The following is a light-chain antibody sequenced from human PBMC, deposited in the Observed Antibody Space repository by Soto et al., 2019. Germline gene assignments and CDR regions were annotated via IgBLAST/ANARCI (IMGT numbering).Light chain of an antibody. V-gene: IGKV1-27*01. Sequence: DIQMTQSPSSLSASVGDRVTITCRPSQGINNFLAWYQQKPGKLPKLLIYTASTLESGVPSRFSGSGSGTDFTLTITNLQPEDVATYYCQRYNIAPWTFGQGTKVEIK. CDR1: QGINNF. CDR2: TAS. CDR3: QRYNIAPWT. J-gene: IGKJ1*01.